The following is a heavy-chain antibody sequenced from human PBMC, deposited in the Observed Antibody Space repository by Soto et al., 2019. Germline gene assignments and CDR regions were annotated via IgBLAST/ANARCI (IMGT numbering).Heavy chain of an antibody. CDR3: VIQKGDYYSVMVV. CDR1: GFTFSSYG. V-gene: IGHV3-33*01. J-gene: IGHJ6*04. CDR2: IWYDGSNK. D-gene: IGHD3-22*01. Sequence: PGGSLRLSCAASGFTFSSYGMHWVRQAPGKGLEWVAVIWYDGSNKYYADSVKGRFTISRDNSKNTLYLQMNSLRAEDTAEYYWVIQKGDYYSVMVVWGKGPTVPVPS.